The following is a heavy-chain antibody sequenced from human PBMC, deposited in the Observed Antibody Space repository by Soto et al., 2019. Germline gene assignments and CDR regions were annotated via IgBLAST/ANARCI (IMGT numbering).Heavy chain of an antibody. D-gene: IGHD6-13*01. CDR1: GYTFTGYY. Sequence: QVQLVQSGAEVKKPGASVKVSCKASGYTFTGYYMHWVRQAPGQGLEWMGWINPNSGGTKYAQKIQGWVTMTRDTSISTAYMELSRLRSDDTAVDYCAREGAPGKNLEAAGRGAFDIWGQGRMVAVSS. J-gene: IGHJ3*02. CDR2: INPNSGGT. V-gene: IGHV1-2*04. CDR3: AREGAPGKNLEAAGRGAFDI.